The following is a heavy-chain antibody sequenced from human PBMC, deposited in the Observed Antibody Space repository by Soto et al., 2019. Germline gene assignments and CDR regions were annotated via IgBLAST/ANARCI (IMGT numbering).Heavy chain of an antibody. V-gene: IGHV4-39*01. D-gene: IGHD2-15*01. CDR3: ARGTGRYCSGGSCYSGSDYYYYGMDV. CDR2: IYYSGST. J-gene: IGHJ6*02. Sequence: PSETLSLTCTVSGGSISSSSYYWGWIRQPPGKELEWIGSIYYSGSTYYNPSLKSRVTISVDTSKNQFSLKLSSVTAADTAVYYCARGTGRYCSGGSCYSGSDYYYYGMDVWGQGTTVT. CDR1: GGSISSSSYY.